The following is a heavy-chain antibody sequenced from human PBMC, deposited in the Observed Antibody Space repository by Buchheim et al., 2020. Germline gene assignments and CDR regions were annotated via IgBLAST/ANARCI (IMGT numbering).Heavy chain of an antibody. Sequence: QVQLQESGPGLVKPSETLSLTCTVSGGSISSYYWSWIRQPPGKGLEWIGYISYSGSTNYNPPLKRRVTISVDTSQNQFSLKLSSVTAADTAVYYCARGPATTEYWGQGTL. CDR2: ISYSGST. V-gene: IGHV4-59*01. CDR3: ARGPATTEY. J-gene: IGHJ4*02. D-gene: IGHD1-26*01. CDR1: GGSISSYY.